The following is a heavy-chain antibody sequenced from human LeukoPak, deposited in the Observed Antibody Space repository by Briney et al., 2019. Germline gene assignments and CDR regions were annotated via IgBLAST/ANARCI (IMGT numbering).Heavy chain of an antibody. J-gene: IGHJ3*02. CDR2: IWYDGSNK. V-gene: IGHV3-33*01. D-gene: IGHD2-2*01. Sequence: GGSLRLSCAASGFTFSSYGMHWVRQAPGKGLEWVAVIWYDGSNKYYADSVKGRFTISRDNSKNTLYLQMNNLRAEDTAVYYCARDIVVVPAASDAFDIWGQGTMVTVSS. CDR1: GFTFSSYG. CDR3: ARDIVVVPAASDAFDI.